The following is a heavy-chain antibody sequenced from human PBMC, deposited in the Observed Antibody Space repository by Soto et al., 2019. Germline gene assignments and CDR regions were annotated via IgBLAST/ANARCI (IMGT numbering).Heavy chain of an antibody. D-gene: IGHD2-15*01. CDR3: APLSVSLSGPYGIHV. V-gene: IGHV4-39*01. CDR2: MFYSGLT. Sequence: PSETLSVTCSVSVYSVTSSDYYWAWILQPPGEGLEWIGSMFYSGLTYYNPSLKSRVTLSVDTSKNQFSVRLNSVTAADTAVYYCAPLSVSLSGPYGIHVWGQGTTVTVSS. CDR1: VYSVTSSDYY. J-gene: IGHJ6*02.